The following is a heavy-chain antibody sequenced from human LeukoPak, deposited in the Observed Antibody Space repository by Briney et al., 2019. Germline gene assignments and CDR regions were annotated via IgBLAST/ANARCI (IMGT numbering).Heavy chain of an antibody. J-gene: IGHJ4*02. Sequence: GGSLRLSCGASGFTFSRYGMHWVRQAPGKGLEWMTYIRKDGSDKYYADSVKGRFTISRDSSKNMVYLQMNSLRAEDTAVYYCAKDSNWAFDYWGQGTLVSVSS. CDR3: AKDSNWAFDY. CDR1: GFTFSRYG. V-gene: IGHV3-30*02. D-gene: IGHD7-27*01. CDR2: IRKDGSDK.